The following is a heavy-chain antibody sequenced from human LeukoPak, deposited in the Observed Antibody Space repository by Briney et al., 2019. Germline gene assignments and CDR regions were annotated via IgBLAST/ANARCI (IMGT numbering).Heavy chain of an antibody. CDR2: IYYSGST. J-gene: IGHJ6*02. CDR3: AGVYYGSGSPPSYYYYGMDV. Sequence: SETLTLTCTVSGGSISSYYWSWIRQPPGKGLEWIGNIYYSGSTNYNPSLKSRVTISVDTSKNQFSLKLSSVTAADTAVYYCAGVYYGSGSPPSYYYYGMDVWGQGTTVTVSS. D-gene: IGHD3-10*01. CDR1: GGSISSYY. V-gene: IGHV4-59*01.